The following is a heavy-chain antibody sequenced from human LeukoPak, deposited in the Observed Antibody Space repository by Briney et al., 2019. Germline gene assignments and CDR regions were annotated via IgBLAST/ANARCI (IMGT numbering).Heavy chain of an antibody. CDR3: ARDLDV. CDR1: GGSISSGGYS. CDR2: IYTSGST. J-gene: IGHJ6*02. V-gene: IGHV4-61*02. Sequence: SQTLSLTCAVSGGSISSGGYSWSWIRQPAGKGLEWIGRIYTSGSTNYNPSLKSRVTMSVDTSKNQFSLKLSSVTAADTAVYYCARDLDVWGQGTTVTVSS.